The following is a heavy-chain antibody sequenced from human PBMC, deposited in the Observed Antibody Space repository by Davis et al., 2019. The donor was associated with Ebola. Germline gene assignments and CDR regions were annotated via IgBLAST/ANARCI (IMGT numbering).Heavy chain of an antibody. CDR2: IVVGSGNT. J-gene: IGHJ4*02. CDR1: GFTFTSSA. D-gene: IGHD3-10*01. V-gene: IGHV1-58*02. CDR3: ATPQAITMVRGVISFPGGLDY. Sequence: AASVKVSCKASGFTFTSSAMQWVRQARGQRLEWIGWIVVGSGNTNYAQKFQERVTITRDMSTSTAYMELSSLRSEDTAVYYCATPQAITMVRGVISFPGGLDYWGQGTLVTVSS.